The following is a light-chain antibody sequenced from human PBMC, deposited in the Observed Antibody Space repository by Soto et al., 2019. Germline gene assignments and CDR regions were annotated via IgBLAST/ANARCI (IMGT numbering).Light chain of an antibody. CDR2: ATS. CDR1: QRISSW. CDR3: QQANSVPWT. Sequence: KMTQSPSSVSATVGDRVILTCRASQRISSWLAWYHQRPGKAPKLLIYATSTLETGVPSRFSGSGSGRDFTLTISSLQPEDLGTYFCQQANSVPWTFGQGTKVDI. V-gene: IGKV1-12*01. J-gene: IGKJ1*01.